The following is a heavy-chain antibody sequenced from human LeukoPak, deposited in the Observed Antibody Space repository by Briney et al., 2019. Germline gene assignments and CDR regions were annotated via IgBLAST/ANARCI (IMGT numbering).Heavy chain of an antibody. V-gene: IGHV3-48*02. J-gene: IGHJ4*02. Sequence: GGSLRLSCAASGFTFSSYRMNWVRQAPGKGLEWVSYISSSSTIYYADSVKGRFTISRDNAKNSLYLQMNSLRDEDTAVYFCARDLDSSAYTFDYWGQGTLVTVSS. CDR1: GFTFSSYR. CDR2: ISSSSTI. CDR3: ARDLDSSAYTFDY. D-gene: IGHD3-22*01.